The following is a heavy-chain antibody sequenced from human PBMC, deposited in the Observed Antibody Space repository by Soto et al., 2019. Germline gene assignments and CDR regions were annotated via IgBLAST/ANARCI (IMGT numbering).Heavy chain of an antibody. CDR1: GLTFSSYG. J-gene: IGHJ6*02. CDR3: AKEGCVAAAGTPSCYYGMDV. D-gene: IGHD6-13*01. CDR2: ISYDGTNK. V-gene: IGHV3-30*18. Sequence: QVLLVESGGGVVQPGRSLKLSCAASGLTFSSYGMHWVRQAPGKGLEWVAIISYDGTNKYYADSVKGRFTISRDNSRNTLYLHMNSLRAEDTAVYYCAKEGCVAAAGTPSCYYGMDVWGQGTTVTISS.